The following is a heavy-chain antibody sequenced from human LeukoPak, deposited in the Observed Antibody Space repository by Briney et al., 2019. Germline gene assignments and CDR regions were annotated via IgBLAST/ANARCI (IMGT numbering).Heavy chain of an antibody. CDR1: GGSISSGSYY. Sequence: SETLSLTCTVSGGSISSGSYYWGWIRQPPGKGLEWIGSIYYSGSTYYNPSLKSRVTISVDTSKNQFSLKLSSVTAADTAVYYCARQGIVGEAFDIWGQGTMVTVSS. D-gene: IGHD1-26*01. V-gene: IGHV4-39*01. CDR3: ARQGIVGEAFDI. J-gene: IGHJ3*02. CDR2: IYYSGST.